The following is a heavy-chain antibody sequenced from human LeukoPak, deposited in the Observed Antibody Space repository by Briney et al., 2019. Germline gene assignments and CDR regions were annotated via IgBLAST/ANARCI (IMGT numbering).Heavy chain of an antibody. CDR2: ISAYNGNT. CDR3: ARGFYDILTGYYGWFDY. D-gene: IGHD3-9*01. CDR1: GGTFSSYA. Sequence: ASVKVSCKASGGTFSSYAISWVRQAPGQGLEWMGWISAYNGNTNYAQKLQGRVTMTTDTSTSTAYMELRSLRSDDTAVYYCARGFYDILTGYYGWFDYWGQGTLATVSS. V-gene: IGHV1-18*01. J-gene: IGHJ4*02.